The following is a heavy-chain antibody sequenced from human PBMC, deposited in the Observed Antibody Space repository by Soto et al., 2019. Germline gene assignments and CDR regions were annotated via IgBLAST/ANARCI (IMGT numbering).Heavy chain of an antibody. CDR1: GFTFSNAW. V-gene: IGHV3-15*07. J-gene: IGHJ6*02. CDR2: IKSKTDGGTT. Sequence: EVQLVESGGGLVKPGGSLRLSCAASGFTFSNAWMNWVRQAPGKGLEWVGRIKSKTDGGTTDYAAPVKGRVTISRDDSKNTLYLQMNSLKTEDTAVYYCTTVGGTVTTLQPYYYYGMDVWGQGTTVTVSS. CDR3: TTVGGTVTTLQPYYYYGMDV. D-gene: IGHD4-17*01.